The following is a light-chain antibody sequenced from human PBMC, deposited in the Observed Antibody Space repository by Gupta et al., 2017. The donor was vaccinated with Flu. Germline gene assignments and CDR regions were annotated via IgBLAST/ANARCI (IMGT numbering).Light chain of an antibody. J-gene: IGKJ1*01. CDR2: AAS. Sequence: GDRVTITCRASQGIRNDLGWYQQKPGKAPKLLIYAASSLQSGVPSRFSGSGSGTDSTLTISSLQPEDFATYYCLQDYNYPRTFGQGTKVEIK. V-gene: IGKV1-6*01. CDR1: QGIRND. CDR3: LQDYNYPRT.